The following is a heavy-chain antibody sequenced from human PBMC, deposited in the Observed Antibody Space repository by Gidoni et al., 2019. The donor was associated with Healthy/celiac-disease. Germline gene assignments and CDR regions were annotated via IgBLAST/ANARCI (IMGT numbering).Heavy chain of an antibody. CDR3: ASDYSSSWYGGGY. D-gene: IGHD6-13*01. CDR2: IKQDGSEK. J-gene: IGHJ4*02. CDR1: GFTFSSYW. Sequence: EVQLVESGGGLVQPGGSLRLSCAASGFTFSSYWLSWVRQAPGKGLEWVANIKQDGSEKYYVDSVKGRFTISIDNAKNSLYLQMNSLRAEDTAVYYCASDYSSSWYGGGYWGQGTLVTVSS. V-gene: IGHV3-7*04.